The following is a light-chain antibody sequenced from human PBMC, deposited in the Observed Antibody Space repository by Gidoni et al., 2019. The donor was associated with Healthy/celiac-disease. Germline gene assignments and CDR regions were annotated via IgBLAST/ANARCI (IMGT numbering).Light chain of an antibody. J-gene: IGKJ2*04. CDR3: QQYGSSPGS. CDR1: QSVSSSY. Sequence: EIVLTQSPGTLSLSPGERATLACRDSQSVSSSYLAWYQQKPGQAPRLLIYGAASMATGIPDRFSGSGSGTDFTLTISRLEPEDFAVYDCQQYGSSPGSFXXXTKLRSN. V-gene: IGKV3-20*01. CDR2: GAA.